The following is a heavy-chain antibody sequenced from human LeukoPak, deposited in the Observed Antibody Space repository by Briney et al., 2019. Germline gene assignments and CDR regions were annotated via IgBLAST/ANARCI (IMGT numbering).Heavy chain of an antibody. J-gene: IGHJ4*02. Sequence: GGSLRLSCAASGFTVSSNFMTWVRQAPGKGLEWVSVIYRDGTTYYADSVKGRFTISRDTSKNTLDLQMSSLRDEDTAVYYCAKTGGPWDWGQGALVTVSS. D-gene: IGHD7-27*01. V-gene: IGHV3-53*01. CDR3: AKTGGPWD. CDR1: GFTVSSNF. CDR2: IYRDGTT.